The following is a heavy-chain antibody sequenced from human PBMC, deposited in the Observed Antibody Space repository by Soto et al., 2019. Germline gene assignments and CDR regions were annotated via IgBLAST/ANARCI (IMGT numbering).Heavy chain of an antibody. D-gene: IGHD3-16*01. V-gene: IGHV1-69*01. CDR3: ARGHPTYDRQGKYAFDI. Sequence: QVQLVQSEAEVKKPWSSVKVSCQSSGGTFSSYAISWGRQAPGQGREWMGGIIPLFGTANYAQKIHGRVTITADESAGTAYMELSSMGSEDTAVYYGARGHPTYDRQGKYAFDIWGQGTMVTVSS. CDR2: IIPLFGTA. CDR1: GGTFSSYA. J-gene: IGHJ3*02.